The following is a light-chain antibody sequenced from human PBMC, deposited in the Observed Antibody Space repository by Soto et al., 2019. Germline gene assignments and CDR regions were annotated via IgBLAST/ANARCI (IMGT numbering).Light chain of an antibody. CDR1: SSNIGAGYD. CDR2: GNT. J-gene: IGLJ2*01. V-gene: IGLV1-40*01. CDR3: QSWDTSLSGSV. Sequence: QAVVTQPPSVSGAPGQRVTISCTGSSSNIGAGYDVNWYQQLPGTAPKLLIYGNTNRPSGVPDRFSGSKSGTSGSLAISGLQTADEAEYYCQSWDTSLSGSVFGGGTKLTVL.